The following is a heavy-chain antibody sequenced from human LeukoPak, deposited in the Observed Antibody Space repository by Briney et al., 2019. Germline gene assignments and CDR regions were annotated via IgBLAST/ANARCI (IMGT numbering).Heavy chain of an antibody. V-gene: IGHV4-59*08. CDR2: IYYSGST. CDR1: GGSISSYY. Sequence: SSETLSLTCTVSGGSISSYYWSWIRQPPGKGLEWIGYIYYSGSTNYNPSLKSRVTISVDTSKTQFSLKLSSVTAADTAVYYCARHPPLRYFVWSHFDYWGQRTLVTVSS. D-gene: IGHD3-9*01. CDR3: ARHPPLRYFVWSHFDY. J-gene: IGHJ4*02.